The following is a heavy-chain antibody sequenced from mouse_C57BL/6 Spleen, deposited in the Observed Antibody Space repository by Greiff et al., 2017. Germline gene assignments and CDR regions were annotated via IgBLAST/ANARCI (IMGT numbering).Heavy chain of an antibody. Sequence: VQLQQSGPELVKPGASVKISCKASGYSFTDYNMNWVKQSNGKSLEWIGVINPNYGTTSYNQKFKGKATLTVEQSSSTAYMQLNSLTSEDSSVYYCARGGIYDGYGIAMDYWGQGTSVTVSS. J-gene: IGHJ4*01. V-gene: IGHV1-39*01. CDR2: INPNYGTT. CDR3: ARGGIYDGYGIAMDY. CDR1: GYSFTDYN. D-gene: IGHD2-3*01.